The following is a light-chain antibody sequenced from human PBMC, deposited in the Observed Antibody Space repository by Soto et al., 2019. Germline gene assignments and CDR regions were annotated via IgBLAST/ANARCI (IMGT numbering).Light chain of an antibody. CDR1: QGVSSY. Sequence: EIVLTQSQATLSLSPGERATLSCRASQGVSSYLAWYQQKPGQAPRLLIYDASNRATGIPARFSGSGPGTDFTLTISSLEPEDFAVYYCQQRSNWPITFGQGTRLEIK. CDR3: QQRSNWPIT. V-gene: IGKV3D-11*01. CDR2: DAS. J-gene: IGKJ5*01.